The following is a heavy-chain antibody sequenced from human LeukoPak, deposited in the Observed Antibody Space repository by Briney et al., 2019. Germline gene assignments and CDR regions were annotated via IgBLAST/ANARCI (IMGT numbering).Heavy chain of an antibody. V-gene: IGHV3-11*04. CDR1: GFTFSDYY. J-gene: IGHJ6*04. D-gene: IGHD6-25*01. CDR2: ISSSGSTI. Sequence: PGGSLRLSCAASGFTFSDYYMSWIRQAPGKGLEGVSYISSSGSTIYYADSVEGRFTISRDNAKNSLYLQMNSLRGEDTAVYYCARDGTPIYSSGWVYMDVWGEGTTVTISS. CDR3: ARDGTPIYSSGWVYMDV.